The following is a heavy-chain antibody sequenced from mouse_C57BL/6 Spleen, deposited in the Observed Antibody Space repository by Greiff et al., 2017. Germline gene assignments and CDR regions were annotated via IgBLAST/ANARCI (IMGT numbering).Heavy chain of an antibody. V-gene: IGHV5-2*03. CDR3: ARRRRPYYDMDY. Sequence: EVKLVESGGGLVQPGESLKLSCESNEYAFPSHDMSWVRKTPGKRLELVAAINSDGGSTYYPDTMERRFIIARDNTKKTLYLQISSLRTEDTALYYCARRRRPYYDMDYWGQGTSVTVSS. CDR1: EYAFPSHD. CDR2: INSDGGST. J-gene: IGHJ4*01.